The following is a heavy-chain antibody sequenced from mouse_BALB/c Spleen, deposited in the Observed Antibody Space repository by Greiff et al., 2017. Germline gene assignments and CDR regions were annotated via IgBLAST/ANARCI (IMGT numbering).Heavy chain of an antibody. J-gene: IGHJ1*01. CDR2: ISSGSSTI. CDR3: ARPARDMDSYWYFDV. D-gene: IGHD1-1*02. CDR1: GFTFSSFG. Sequence: EVHLVESGGGLVQPGGSRKLSCAASGFTFSSFGMHWVRQAPEKGLEWVAYISSGSSTIYYADTVKGRFTISRDNPKNTLFLQMTSLRSEDTAMYYCARPARDMDSYWYFDVWGAGTTVTVSS. V-gene: IGHV5-17*02.